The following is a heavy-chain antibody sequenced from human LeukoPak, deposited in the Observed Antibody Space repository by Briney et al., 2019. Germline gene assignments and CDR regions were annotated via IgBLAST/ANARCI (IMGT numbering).Heavy chain of an antibody. CDR1: GFIFSNSG. D-gene: IGHD1-26*01. J-gene: IGHJ4*02. CDR3: TTSAEWELLTGIDY. V-gene: IGHV3-15*01. Sequence: NPGGSLRLSCAASGFIFSNSGMAWVRQSPGKGLEWVGRIKSKTDGGTTDYAAPVKGRFTISRDDSKNTLYLQMNSLKTEDTAVYYCTTSAEWELLTGIDYWGQGTLVTVSS. CDR2: IKSKTDGGTT.